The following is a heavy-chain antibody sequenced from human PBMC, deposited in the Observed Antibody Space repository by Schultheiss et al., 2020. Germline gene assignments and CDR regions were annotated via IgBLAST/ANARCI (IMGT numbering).Heavy chain of an antibody. CDR2: VYTSGST. V-gene: IGHV4-59*10. J-gene: IGHJ5*02. CDR1: GGSISNYY. Sequence: SATLSLTCAVYGGSISNYYWSWIRQPAGKELEWIGRVYTSGSTNYNPSLKSRVTISVDTSKNQFSLKLSSVTAADTAVYYCARGVCLEDIAAAGNDWFDPWGQGTLVTVSS. CDR3: ARGVCLEDIAAAGNDWFDP. D-gene: IGHD6-13*01.